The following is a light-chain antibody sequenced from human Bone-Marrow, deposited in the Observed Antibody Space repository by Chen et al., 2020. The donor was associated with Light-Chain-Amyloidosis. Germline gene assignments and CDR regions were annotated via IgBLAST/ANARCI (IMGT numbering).Light chain of an antibody. CDR1: DLPTKY. CDR3: QSADSSDTYEVI. J-gene: IGLJ2*01. CDR2: RDT. Sequence: SYELTQPPSVSVSPGQTARITCSGDDLPTKYAYWYQQKPGQAPVLVIHRDTERPSGISERFTGSSSGTTATLAISGVQAEDEADYHSQSADSSDTYEVIFGGGAKLTIL. V-gene: IGLV3-25*03.